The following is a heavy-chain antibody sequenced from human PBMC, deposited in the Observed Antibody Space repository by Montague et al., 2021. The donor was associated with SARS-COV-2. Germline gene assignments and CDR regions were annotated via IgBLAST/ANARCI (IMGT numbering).Heavy chain of an antibody. Sequence: SETLSLTCIVSGGSISSSSYYWGWIRQPPGKGLVWIGSIDYTGSTYYNPSLKSRVTISVDTSKNQFSLKLSSVTAADTAVYYCARTPRRNGGGYSATFDIWGQGTMVTVSS. CDR3: ARTPRRNGGGYSATFDI. J-gene: IGHJ3*02. V-gene: IGHV4-39*01. CDR2: IDYTGST. D-gene: IGHD2-21*01. CDR1: GGSISSSSYY.